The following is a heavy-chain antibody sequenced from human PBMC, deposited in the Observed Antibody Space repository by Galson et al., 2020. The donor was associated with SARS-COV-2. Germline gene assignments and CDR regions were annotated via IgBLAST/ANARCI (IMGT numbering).Heavy chain of an antibody. CDR3: ARGSSYYSSGNSYSRRISFFWFDP. Sequence: SQASETLSLTCAVYGGSFSGFYWSLIRQPPGKGLEWIGEINHSGSTNYNSSLKSRVTISVDTSNNQFSLKLRSGTATDTAVYYCARGSSYYSSGNSYSRRISFFWFDPWGQGTLVTVSS. CDR1: GGSFSGFY. D-gene: IGHD3-10*01. J-gene: IGHJ5*02. V-gene: IGHV4-34*01. CDR2: INHSGST.